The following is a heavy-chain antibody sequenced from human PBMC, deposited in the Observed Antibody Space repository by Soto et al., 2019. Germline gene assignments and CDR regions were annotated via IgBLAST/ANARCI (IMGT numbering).Heavy chain of an antibody. J-gene: IGHJ4*02. D-gene: IGHD4-4*01. V-gene: IGHV3-33*01. Sequence: QVQLVESGGGVVQPGRSLRLSCAVSGFSLSSKTIHWVRQAPGKGPEWVAVMWYDGSREFYVESVRGRFSISVDFSKDTVYLQMNSLRGEDTAVYYCARDTWGKDYKTLDYLGQGTRVTVSS. CDR3: ARDTWGKDYKTLDY. CDR2: MWYDGSRE. CDR1: GFSLSSKT.